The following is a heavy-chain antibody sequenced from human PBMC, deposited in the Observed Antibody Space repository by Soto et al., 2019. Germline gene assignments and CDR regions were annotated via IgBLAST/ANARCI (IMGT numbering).Heavy chain of an antibody. CDR3: ARISHQGDSAPA. CDR2: IYYSRNT. D-gene: IGHD2-21*02. CDR1: GGSISSISYY. V-gene: IGHV4-39*01. J-gene: IGHJ5*02. Sequence: SATLSLTCTVSGGSISSISYYWGWIRQPPGEGLEWIGGIYYSRNTYYNPSLKSRVTISVDMSKKQFSLKVSTVTAADTAVYFCARISHQGDSAPAWGQGTRVT.